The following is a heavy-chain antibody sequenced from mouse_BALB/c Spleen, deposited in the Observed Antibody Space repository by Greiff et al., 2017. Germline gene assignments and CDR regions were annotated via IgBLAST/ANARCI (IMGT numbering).Heavy chain of an antibody. J-gene: IGHJ4*01. CDR1: GFNIKDYY. D-gene: IGHD1-1*02. CDR3: ASMVRYAMDY. Sequence: VQLQQSGAELVRPGALVKLSCTASGFNIKDYYMHWVKQRPEQGLEWIGWIDPENGNTIYDPKFQGKASITADTSSNTAYLQLSSLTSEDTAVYYCASMVRYAMDYWGQGTSVTVSS. V-gene: IGHV14-1*02. CDR2: IDPENGNT.